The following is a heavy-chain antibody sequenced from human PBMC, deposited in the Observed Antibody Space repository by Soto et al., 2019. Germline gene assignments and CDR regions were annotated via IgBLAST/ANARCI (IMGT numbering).Heavy chain of an antibody. V-gene: IGHV4-39*01. CDR1: GGSISSSSYY. CDR2: IYYSGST. J-gene: IGHJ3*02. Sequence: PSETLSLTCTVSGGSISSSSYYWGWIRQPPGKGLEWIGSIYYSGSTYYNPSLKSRVTISVDTSKNQFSLKLSSVTAADTAVYYCARQRYYDSSGYYYSFFYDIWGQGTMVTVSS. CDR3: ARQRYYDSSGYYYSFFYDI. D-gene: IGHD3-22*01.